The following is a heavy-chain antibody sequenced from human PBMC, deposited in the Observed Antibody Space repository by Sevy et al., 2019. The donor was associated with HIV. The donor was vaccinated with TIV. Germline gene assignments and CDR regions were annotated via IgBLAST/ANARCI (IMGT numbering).Heavy chain of an antibody. Sequence: GGSLRLSCGGSGFNISSASMNWVRQAPGRGLEWVGRIKAKIDGETTDYAAPVKGRIIISRDESRKTVYMQLNSVKSEDTAMYFCTTRPYGSIIDYWGQGTLVTVSS. J-gene: IGHJ4*02. D-gene: IGHD3-10*01. V-gene: IGHV3-15*07. CDR2: IKAKIDGETT. CDR1: GFNISSAS. CDR3: TTRPYGSIIDY.